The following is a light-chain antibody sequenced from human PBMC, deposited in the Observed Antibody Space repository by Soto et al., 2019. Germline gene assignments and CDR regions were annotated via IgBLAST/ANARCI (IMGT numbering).Light chain of an antibody. CDR3: QRYGGSSWT. CDR2: CAS. V-gene: IGKV3-20*01. CDR1: QSVASNY. J-gene: IGKJ1*01. Sequence: EIFLTQSPDTLSLSPGERATLSCRASQSVASNYLAWYQQKPGQAPRLLIFCASSRATGIPDKFSGSGSGTDSTLTISRLEPDDFAVYYCQRYGGSSWTFGQGTKVDIK.